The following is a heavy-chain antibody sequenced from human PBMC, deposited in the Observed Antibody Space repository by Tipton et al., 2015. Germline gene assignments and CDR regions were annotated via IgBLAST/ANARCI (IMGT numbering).Heavy chain of an antibody. J-gene: IGHJ6*02. CDR1: GYSFTSHW. V-gene: IGHV5-51*01. D-gene: IGHD3-22*01. Sequence: QLVQSGAEVKKPGESLKISCKGSGYSFTSHWIGWVRQMPGKGLEWMGIIYPGDSDTRYRPSFQGQVTISADKSISTAYLQWSSLKASDTAMYYCARGNPYYYESSGYFFSAMDVWGQGTTVTVSS. CDR2: IYPGDSDT. CDR3: ARGNPYYYESSGYFFSAMDV.